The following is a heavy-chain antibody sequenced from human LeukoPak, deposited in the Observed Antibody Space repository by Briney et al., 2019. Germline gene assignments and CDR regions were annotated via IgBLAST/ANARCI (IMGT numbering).Heavy chain of an antibody. J-gene: IGHJ4*02. D-gene: IGHD6-13*01. CDR3: TSSSHSSIRFDY. CDR1: GFTVSSNY. V-gene: IGHV3-53*01. CDR2: FYSGGAT. Sequence: GGALRLSCAASGFTVSSNYMSWVRQAPGKGLEWVSVFYSGGATYYADSVKGRFTIYRDNSKNTLYLQMNSLRAEDTAVYYCTSSSHSSIRFDYWGQGTLVTVSS.